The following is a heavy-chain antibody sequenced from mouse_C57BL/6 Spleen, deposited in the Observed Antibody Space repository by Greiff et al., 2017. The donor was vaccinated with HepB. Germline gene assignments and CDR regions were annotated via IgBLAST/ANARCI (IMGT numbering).Heavy chain of an antibody. Sequence: VQLQQSGGDLVKPGGSLKLSCAASGFTFSSYGVSWVRQTPDKRLEWVATISSGGSYTYYPDSVKGRFTISRDNAKNTLYLQMSSLKSEDTAMYYCARPQEFAYWGQGTLVTVSA. CDR2: ISSGGSYT. CDR1: GFTFSSYG. J-gene: IGHJ3*01. CDR3: ARPQEFAY. V-gene: IGHV5-6*01.